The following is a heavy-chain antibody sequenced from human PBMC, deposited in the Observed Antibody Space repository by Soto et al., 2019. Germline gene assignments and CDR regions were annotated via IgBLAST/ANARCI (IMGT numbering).Heavy chain of an antibody. D-gene: IGHD3-3*01. CDR3: ARDRQFWGGSYVVFAYKYGMDV. CDR1: GFTFSSYG. J-gene: IGHJ6*02. CDR2: VWYDGSNQ. Sequence: GGSLRLSCAASGFTFSSYGMDWVRQAPGKGLQWVALVWYDGSNQYYADSVKGRFTISRDNSKNTLHLQLNSLGAEDTAVYFCARDRQFWGGSYVVFAYKYGMDVWGQGTTVTVSS. V-gene: IGHV3-33*01.